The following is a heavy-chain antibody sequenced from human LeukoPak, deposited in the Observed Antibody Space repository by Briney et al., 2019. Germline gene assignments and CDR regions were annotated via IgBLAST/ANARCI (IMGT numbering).Heavy chain of an antibody. CDR3: ASGRGYSYGYYYYYYMDV. D-gene: IGHD5-18*01. CDR1: GGSFSGYY. Sequence: SETLSLTCAVYGGSFSGYYWSRIRQPPGKGLEWIGEINHSGSTNYNPSLKSRVTISVDTSKNQFSLKLSSVTAADTAVYYCASGRGYSYGYYYYYYMDVWGKGTTVTVSS. J-gene: IGHJ6*03. CDR2: INHSGST. V-gene: IGHV4-34*01.